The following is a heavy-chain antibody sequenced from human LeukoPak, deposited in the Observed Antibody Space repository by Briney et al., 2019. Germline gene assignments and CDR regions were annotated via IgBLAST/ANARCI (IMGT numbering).Heavy chain of an antibody. Sequence: GASVKVCCKASGYTFTTHAMNWVLQAAAHGLEWMGWINPNTGDPPYAHGFTGRFVFSLDTSASTAYLQISSLEAEDTAVYFCARAYQPLGGLSFPDQWGQGTLVTVSS. V-gene: IGHV7-4-1*02. CDR2: INPNTGDP. CDR1: GYTFTTHA. J-gene: IGHJ5*02. D-gene: IGHD3-16*02. CDR3: ARAYQPLGGLSFPDQ.